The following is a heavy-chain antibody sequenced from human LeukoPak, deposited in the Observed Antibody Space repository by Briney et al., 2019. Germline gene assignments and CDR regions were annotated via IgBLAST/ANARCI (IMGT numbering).Heavy chain of an antibody. Sequence: GGSLRLSCAASGFTFSSYWMHWVRQAPGKGLEWVSYISSSGSTIYYADSVKGRFTISRDNAKNSLYLQMNSLRAEDTAVYFCARGPHSGNYYYFDFWGQGTLVTVSS. D-gene: IGHD1-26*01. CDR1: GFTFSSYW. J-gene: IGHJ4*02. CDR3: ARGPHSGNYYYFDF. CDR2: ISSSGSTI. V-gene: IGHV3-48*04.